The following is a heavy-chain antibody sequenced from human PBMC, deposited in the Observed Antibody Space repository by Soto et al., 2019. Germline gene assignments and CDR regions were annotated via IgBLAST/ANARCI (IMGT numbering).Heavy chain of an antibody. CDR2: IYYSGST. CDR3: VSHRNYIVVSGSFFDY. CDR1: GGSIARSLYY. V-gene: IGHV4-39*01. D-gene: IGHD6-19*01. Sequence: PSETLSLTCTVSGGSIARSLYYWGWVRQSPGKGLEWIESIYYSGSTHYNPSLKSRVTVSVDTSKNQFSLKLTSVTAADTAVYFCVSHRNYIVVSGSFFDYWGQGTLVTVSS. J-gene: IGHJ4*02.